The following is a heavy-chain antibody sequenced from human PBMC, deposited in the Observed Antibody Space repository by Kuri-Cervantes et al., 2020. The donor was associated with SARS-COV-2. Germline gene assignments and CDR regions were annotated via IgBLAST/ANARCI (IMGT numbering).Heavy chain of an antibody. Sequence: GSLRLSCTVSGGSISSYYRSWIRQPPGKGLEWIGYIYYSGSTNYNPSLKSRVTISVDTSKNQFSLKLSSVTAADTAVYYCARKTRITMIVVVMVPYYYYYMDVWGKGTTVTVSS. J-gene: IGHJ6*03. CDR1: GGSISSYY. CDR3: ARKTRITMIVVVMVPYYYYYMDV. D-gene: IGHD3-22*01. CDR2: IYYSGST. V-gene: IGHV4-59*12.